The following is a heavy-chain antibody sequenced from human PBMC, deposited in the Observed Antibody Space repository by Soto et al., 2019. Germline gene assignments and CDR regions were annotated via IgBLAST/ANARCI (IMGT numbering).Heavy chain of an antibody. Sequence: PSETLSLTCAVYGGSFSGYYWSWIRQPPGKGLEWIGEINHSGSTNYNPSLKSRVTTSVDTSKNQFSLKLSSVTAADTAVYYCAREKGAYSGSYYGWLRYFDYWGQGTLVTVSS. D-gene: IGHD1-26*01. J-gene: IGHJ4*02. CDR3: AREKGAYSGSYYGWLRYFDY. CDR2: INHSGST. CDR1: GGSFSGYY. V-gene: IGHV4-34*01.